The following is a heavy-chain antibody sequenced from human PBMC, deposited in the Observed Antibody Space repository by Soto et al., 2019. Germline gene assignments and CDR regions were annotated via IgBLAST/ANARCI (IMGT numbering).Heavy chain of an antibody. D-gene: IGHD5-12*01. Sequence: GEFLXISCKGSGYSFTSYWIGWVRQMPGKGLEWMGIIYPGDSDTRYSPSFQGQVTISADKSISTAYLQWSSLKASDTAMYYCARPSRLRPYVFDIWGQGKMVTV. CDR3: ARPSRLRPYVFDI. J-gene: IGHJ3*02. CDR2: IYPGDSDT. CDR1: GYSFTSYW. V-gene: IGHV5-51*01.